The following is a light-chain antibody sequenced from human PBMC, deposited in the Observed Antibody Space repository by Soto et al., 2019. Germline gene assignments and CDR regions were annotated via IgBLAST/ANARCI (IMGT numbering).Light chain of an antibody. CDR1: SSNIGSNT. V-gene: IGLV1-44*01. CDR2: SND. CDR3: AALDDSLNGHVV. J-gene: IGLJ2*01. Sequence: QSVLTQPPSASGTPGQRVTISCSGSSSNIGSNTVNWYQQLPGTAPKLLIYSNDQRPSRVPDRFSGSKSGTSASLAITGLQSEDEADYYCAALDDSLNGHVVFGGGTKLTVL.